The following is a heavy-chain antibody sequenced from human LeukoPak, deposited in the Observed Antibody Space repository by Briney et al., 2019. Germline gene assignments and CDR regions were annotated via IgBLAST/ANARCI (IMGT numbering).Heavy chain of an antibody. V-gene: IGHV2-5*01. D-gene: IGHD3-9*01. CDR1: VCSRSTSGMG. CDR2: IYWSEDN. Sequence: SAPTLVKPTQSLTLTCYFSVCSRSTSGMGVAWIREPPGNALKWLALIYWSEDNSYSPSLKNKLTITKDAAKNQVVLTMTNMAPVDTSTYYCAHSPHSSYHEIMTGFAVDWFDTWGRGTLVTVSS. J-gene: IGHJ5*02. CDR3: AHSPHSSYHEIMTGFAVDWFDT.